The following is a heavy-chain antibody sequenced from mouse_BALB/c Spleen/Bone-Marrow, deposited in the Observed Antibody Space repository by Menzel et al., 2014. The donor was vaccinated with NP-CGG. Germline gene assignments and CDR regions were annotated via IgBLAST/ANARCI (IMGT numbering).Heavy chain of an antibody. D-gene: IGHD2-4*01. V-gene: IGHV5-6-3*01. CDR3: ARDNYYDYDGFAY. CDR2: INSNGGST. J-gene: IGHJ3*01. Sequence: DVMLVESGGGLVQPGGSLKISCAASGFTLSSYGMSWVRQTPDKRLDLVATINSNGGSTYYPDSVKGRFTISRDNAKNTLYLQMSSLKSEDTAMYYCARDNYYDYDGFAYWGQGTLVTVSA. CDR1: GFTLSSYG.